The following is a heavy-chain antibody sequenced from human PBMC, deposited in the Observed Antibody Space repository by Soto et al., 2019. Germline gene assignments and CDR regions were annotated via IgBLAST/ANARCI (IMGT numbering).Heavy chain of an antibody. CDR3: AREGSGWKYFDY. V-gene: IGHV1-2*02. CDR2: INPNSGGT. CDR1: GYTFIANY. D-gene: IGHD6-19*01. J-gene: IGHJ4*02. Sequence: QVQLVQSGAEVKKPGASVKVSCKGSGYTFIANYIQWVRQAPRQGLEWMGWINPNSGGTTYAQKFQGRVTLTRDTSITTAYMELSGLTSDDTAVYFCAREGSGWKYFDYWGQGSLVTVPS.